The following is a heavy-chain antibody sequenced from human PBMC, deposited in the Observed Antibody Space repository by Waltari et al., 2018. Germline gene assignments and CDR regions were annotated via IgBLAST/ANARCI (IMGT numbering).Heavy chain of an antibody. D-gene: IGHD3-22*01. CDR1: GGSFSGYY. CDR3: ATRSLGYYYDSSGHRAFDI. Sequence: QVQLQQWGAGLLKPSETLSLTCAVYGGSFSGYYWSWIRQPPGKWLEWIGEINHSGSTNYNPSLKSRVTISVDTSKNQFSLKLSSVTAADTAVYYCATRSLGYYYDSSGHRAFDIWGQGTMVTVSS. V-gene: IGHV4-34*01. CDR2: INHSGST. J-gene: IGHJ3*02.